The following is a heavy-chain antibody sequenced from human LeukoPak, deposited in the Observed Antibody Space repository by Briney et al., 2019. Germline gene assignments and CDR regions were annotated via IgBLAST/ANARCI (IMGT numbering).Heavy chain of an antibody. Sequence: GGSLRLSCAASGFTFATYVMTWVRQAPGKGLEWVSSVGGDGRVTYYADSVKGRFTISRDNSKNTIFLQMNSLRVEDTAVYYCAKGISADGYNFERGADYWGQGAQVIVPS. V-gene: IGHV3-23*01. D-gene: IGHD1-1*01. J-gene: IGHJ4*02. CDR2: VGGDGRVT. CDR3: AKGISADGYNFERGADY. CDR1: GFTFATYV.